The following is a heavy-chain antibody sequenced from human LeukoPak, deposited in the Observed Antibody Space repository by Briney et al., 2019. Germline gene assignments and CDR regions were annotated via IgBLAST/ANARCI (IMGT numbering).Heavy chain of an antibody. CDR1: GGSISGYY. D-gene: IGHD6-13*01. CDR3: ATHSAAAAVYFDY. V-gene: IGHV4-59*08. J-gene: IGHJ4*02. Sequence: PSETLSLTCTVSGGSISGYYWSWIRQPPGKGLEWIGYIYYRWSTNYNPSLKSRVTISVDTSKNQFSLKLSSVTAADTAVYYCATHSAAAAVYFDYWGQGALVTVSS. CDR2: IYYRWST.